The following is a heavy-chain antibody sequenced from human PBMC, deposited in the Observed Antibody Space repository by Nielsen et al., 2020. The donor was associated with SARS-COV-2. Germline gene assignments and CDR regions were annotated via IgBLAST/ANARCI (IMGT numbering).Heavy chain of an antibody. Sequence: GESLKISCVASGFMLRNYWMNWVRQAPGKGLEWVANIEEDGSEKFYVDSVKGRFTISRDNAKNSLYLQMNSLRAEDTAIYFCTRVRVGDFYGSDYWGQGTRVTVSS. CDR1: GFMLRNYW. D-gene: IGHD3-10*01. J-gene: IGHJ4*02. V-gene: IGHV3-7*03. CDR2: IEEDGSEK. CDR3: TRVRVGDFYGSDY.